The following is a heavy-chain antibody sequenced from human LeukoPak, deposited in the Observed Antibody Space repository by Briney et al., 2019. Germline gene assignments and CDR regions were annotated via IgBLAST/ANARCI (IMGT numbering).Heavy chain of an antibody. J-gene: IGHJ5*02. CDR1: GVSISSGDYY. D-gene: IGHD3-22*01. CDR2: TYYSGST. V-gene: IGHV4-30-4*01. Sequence: SETLSLTCTVSGVSISSGDYYWSWIRQPPGKGLEWIGYTYYSGSTYYNPSLKSRVTISVDTSKNQFSLKLSSVTAADTAVYYCAKPYYYDSRIDPWGQGTRVTVSS. CDR3: AKPYYYDSRIDP.